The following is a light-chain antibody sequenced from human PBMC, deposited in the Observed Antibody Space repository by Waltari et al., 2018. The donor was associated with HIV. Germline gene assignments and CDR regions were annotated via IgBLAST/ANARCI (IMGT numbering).Light chain of an antibody. CDR2: EVK. J-gene: IGLJ2*01. V-gene: IGLV2-14*01. CDR3: SSFTYSTSLV. CDR1: SRVVGGYDY. Sequence: QSALTQPASVSGSPGQSLTISCTGTSRVVGGYDYHSWYLHHPGTAPKHLIYEVKNRPSGVSYRFSGSKSGNTASLTISGLQAEDDADYYCSSFTYSTSLVFGGGTKVTVL.